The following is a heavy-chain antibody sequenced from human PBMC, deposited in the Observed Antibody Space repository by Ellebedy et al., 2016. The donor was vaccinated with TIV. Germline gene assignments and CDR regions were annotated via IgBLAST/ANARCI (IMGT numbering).Heavy chain of an antibody. Sequence: SETLSLTCTVSGGSISSYYWRWIRQPPGKGLDWIGYIYYSGSTNYNPSLRSRVTMSVDTSKNQFSLRLSSVTAADTAVYYCARDDPSGWIDPWGQGTLVTVSS. CDR3: ARDDPSGWIDP. J-gene: IGHJ5*02. CDR2: IYYSGST. D-gene: IGHD3-10*01. CDR1: GGSISSYY. V-gene: IGHV4-59*01.